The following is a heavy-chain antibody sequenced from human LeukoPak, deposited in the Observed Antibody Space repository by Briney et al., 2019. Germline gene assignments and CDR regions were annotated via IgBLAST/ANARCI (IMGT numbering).Heavy chain of an antibody. Sequence: GGSLRLSXAASGFTLSDYHMSWIRQAPGKGLEWISKISSISGGASTTSYADSVKGRFTISRDNARNSLFLQMNSLRAEDTAVYYCGNTYWGQGTVVTVSS. CDR1: GFTLSDYH. V-gene: IGHV3-11*04. J-gene: IGHJ4*02. CDR2: ISSISGGASTT. CDR3: GNTY.